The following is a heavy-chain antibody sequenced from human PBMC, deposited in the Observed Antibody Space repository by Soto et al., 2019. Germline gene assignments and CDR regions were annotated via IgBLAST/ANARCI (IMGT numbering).Heavy chain of an antibody. J-gene: IGHJ4*02. V-gene: IGHV4-39*01. CDR1: GGSISSSSYY. CDR3: AGQRGNGYGDPYYFDY. CDR2: IYYTGNV. D-gene: IGHD4-17*01. Sequence: QLQLQESGPGLLKPSETLSLTCSVSGGSISSSSYYWGWIRQPPGKGLEWIGSIYYTGNVYYNSSLKSRVTISVDSSNIQFSLKLSSVTAADTAVYYCAGQRGNGYGDPYYFDYWGQGTLVTVSS.